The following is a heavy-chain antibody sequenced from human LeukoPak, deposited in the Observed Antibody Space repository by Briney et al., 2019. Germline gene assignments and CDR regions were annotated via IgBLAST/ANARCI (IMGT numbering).Heavy chain of an antibody. V-gene: IGHV3-66*01. CDR3: AREAGLYDSSGYYLDY. Sequence: GGSLRLSCVVSGFSASSNYMSWVRQAPGKGLEWVSVIYSGGSTYYADSVKGRFTISRDNSKNTLYLQMNSLRAEDTAVYHCAREAGLYDSSGYYLDYWGQGTLVTVSS. J-gene: IGHJ4*02. CDR1: GFSASSNY. CDR2: IYSGGST. D-gene: IGHD3-22*01.